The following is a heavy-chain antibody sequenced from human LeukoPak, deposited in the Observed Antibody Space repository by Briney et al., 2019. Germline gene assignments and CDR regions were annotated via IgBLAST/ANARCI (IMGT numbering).Heavy chain of an antibody. Sequence: ASVKVSXKASGYTFTGYYMHWVRQAPGHGLEWMGWINPNSGGTNYAQKFQGRVTMTRDTSISTAYMELSRLRSDDTAVYYCARDRYCSSTSCYTAFDPWGQGTLVTVSS. CDR1: GYTFTGYY. CDR2: INPNSGGT. CDR3: ARDRYCSSTSCYTAFDP. V-gene: IGHV1-2*02. D-gene: IGHD2-2*02. J-gene: IGHJ5*02.